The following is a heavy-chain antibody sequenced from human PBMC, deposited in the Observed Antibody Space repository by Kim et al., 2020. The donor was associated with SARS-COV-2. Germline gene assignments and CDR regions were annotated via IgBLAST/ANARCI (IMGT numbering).Heavy chain of an antibody. V-gene: IGHV4-39*01. Sequence: STFHSTSLKSRLAISVDTSKNQFSLKLSSVTAADTAVYYCARRDYGGFDYWGQGTRVTVSS. D-gene: IGHD4-17*01. CDR3: ARRDYGGFDY. J-gene: IGHJ4*02. CDR2: ST.